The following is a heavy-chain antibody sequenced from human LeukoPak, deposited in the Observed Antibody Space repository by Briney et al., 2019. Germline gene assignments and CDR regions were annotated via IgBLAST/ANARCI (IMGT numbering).Heavy chain of an antibody. V-gene: IGHV1-46*01. Sequence: GASVKVSCKASGYTFTSYHMHWVRQAPGQGLEWMGIINPSGGSTNYEQRFRGRVTMTRDMSTGTAYMELSRLRSDDTAVYYCARGFGPIVVAATLGDYGGRDFDYWGQGTLVTVSS. CDR3: ARGFGPIVVAATLGDYGGRDFDY. D-gene: IGHD2-15*01. J-gene: IGHJ4*02. CDR2: INPSGGST. CDR1: GYTFTSYH.